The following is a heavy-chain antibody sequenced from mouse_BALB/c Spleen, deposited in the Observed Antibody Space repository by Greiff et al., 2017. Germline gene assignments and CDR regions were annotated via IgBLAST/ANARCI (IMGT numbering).Heavy chain of an antibody. CDR3: ARIKYGNYGEGFDY. D-gene: IGHD2-10*02. Sequence: SGAELMKPGASVKISCKATGYTFRSYWVEWVKQRPGHGLEWIGEILPGSGSTNYNEKFKGKATFTADTSSNTAYMQLSSLTSEDSAVYYCARIKYGNYGEGFDYWGQGTTLTVSS. V-gene: IGHV1-9*01. CDR2: ILPGSGST. CDR1: GYTFRSYW. J-gene: IGHJ2*01.